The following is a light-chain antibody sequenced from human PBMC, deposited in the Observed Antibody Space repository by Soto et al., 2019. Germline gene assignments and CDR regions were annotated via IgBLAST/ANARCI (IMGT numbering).Light chain of an antibody. V-gene: IGKV1-39*01. J-gene: IGKJ1*01. Sequence: DIQMTQSPSSLSASVGDRVTITCRASQSISSYLNWYQQKPGKAPKLLIYAASSLQSGVPSRFSGSGSGTDFTRTISSLQPEDFATDYCQQSYSTPQTFGQGTKVEIK. CDR1: QSISSY. CDR3: QQSYSTPQT. CDR2: AAS.